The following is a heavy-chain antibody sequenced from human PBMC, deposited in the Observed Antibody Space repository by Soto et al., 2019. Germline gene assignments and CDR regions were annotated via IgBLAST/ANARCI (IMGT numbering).Heavy chain of an antibody. CDR3: ARDRGAGRENYFGMDV. CDR1: GFTFDLNG. CDR2: ISYDGSDK. J-gene: IGHJ6*02. V-gene: IGHV3-30-3*01. Sequence: QMQLVESGGGVVQPGRSLRLSCVASGFTFDLNGQHWVRQAPGKGLEWVTVISYDGSDKYYADSLKGRVTVSRDNSKNTLYLHMDSLRTEDTAIYYCARDRGAGRENYFGMDVWGQGTTVTVSS. D-gene: IGHD3-10*01.